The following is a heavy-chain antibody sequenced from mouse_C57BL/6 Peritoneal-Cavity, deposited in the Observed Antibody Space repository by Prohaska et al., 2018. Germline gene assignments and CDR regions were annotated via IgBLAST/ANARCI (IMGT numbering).Heavy chain of an antibody. CDR2: ITHSGET. J-gene: IGHJ1*03. D-gene: IGHD2-3*01. V-gene: IGHV12-3*01. CDR3: AGDHDGYWYFDV. Sequence: IWIRQSPGKPLEWMGYITHSGETFYNPSLQSPISITRETSKNQFFLQLNSVTTEDTAMYYCAGDHDGYWYFDVWGTGTTVTVSS.